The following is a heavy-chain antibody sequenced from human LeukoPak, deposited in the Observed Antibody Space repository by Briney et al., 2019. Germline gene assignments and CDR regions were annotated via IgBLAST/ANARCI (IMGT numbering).Heavy chain of an antibody. Sequence: PGGSLRLSCAASGFTFNIYGLHWVRQAPGKGLEWVSSISSSSSYIYYADSVKGRFTISRDNAKNSLYLQMNSLRAEDTAVYYCARHPRRGSYSPFDIWGQGTMVTVSS. CDR3: ARHPRRGSYSPFDI. J-gene: IGHJ3*02. V-gene: IGHV3-21*01. CDR1: GFTFNIYG. D-gene: IGHD1-26*01. CDR2: ISSSSSYI.